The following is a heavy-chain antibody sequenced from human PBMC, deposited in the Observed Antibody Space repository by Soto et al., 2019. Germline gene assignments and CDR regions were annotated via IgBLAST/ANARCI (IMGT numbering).Heavy chain of an antibody. CDR2: IYSGGST. V-gene: IGHV3-53*02. CDR3: ARDRYCSGGSCYSFDY. CDR1: GFTVSSNY. D-gene: IGHD2-15*01. J-gene: IGHJ4*02. Sequence: EVQLVETGGGLIQPGGSLRLSCAASGFTVSSNYMSRVRQAPGKGLEWVSVIYSGGSTYYADSVKGRFTISRDNSKNTLYLQMNSLRAEDTAVYYCARDRYCSGGSCYSFDYWGQGTLVTVSS.